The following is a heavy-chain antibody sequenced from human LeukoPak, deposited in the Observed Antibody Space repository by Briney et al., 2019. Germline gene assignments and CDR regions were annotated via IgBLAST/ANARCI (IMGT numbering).Heavy chain of an antibody. V-gene: IGHV4-59*01. J-gene: IGHJ4*02. CDR3: ARTGYGSGSYLAHDY. Sequence: SETLSLTCTVSGGSISSYYWSWIRQPPGKGLEWIGYIYYSGSTNYNPSLKSRVTISVDTSKNQFSLKLSSVTAADTAVYYCARTGYGSGSYLAHDYWGQGTLVTVSS. CDR1: GGSISSYY. D-gene: IGHD3-10*01. CDR2: IYYSGST.